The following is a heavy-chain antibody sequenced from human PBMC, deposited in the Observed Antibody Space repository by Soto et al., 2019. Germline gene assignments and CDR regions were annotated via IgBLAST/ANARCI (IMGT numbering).Heavy chain of an antibody. Sequence: GGSLRLSCAASGFTFSTYGMHWVRQAPGKGLEWVAVISYDGVNKYYADSVKGRFTISRDNSKNTLYLQMNSLRAEDTAAYYCAKSVYNWNDGFFDYWGQGTLVTVSS. CDR1: GFTFSTYG. D-gene: IGHD1-1*01. V-gene: IGHV3-30*18. J-gene: IGHJ4*02. CDR2: ISYDGVNK. CDR3: AKSVYNWNDGFFDY.